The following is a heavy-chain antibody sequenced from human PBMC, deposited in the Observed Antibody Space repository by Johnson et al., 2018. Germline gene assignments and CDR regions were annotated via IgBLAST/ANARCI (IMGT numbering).Heavy chain of an antibody. CDR1: GFTFDNYG. CDR2: INWNSGHT. D-gene: IGHD2-2*01. J-gene: IGHJ3*02. V-gene: IGHV3-9*01. Sequence: VQLVQSGGDLVQPGRSLRLSCAASGFTFDNYGMHWVRQGPGKGLEWVSGINWNSGHTGYADSVKGRFTISRDNAKNSLYLQMNRLRPEDTALYYCAKCASSTSWPNDAFDIWGQGTMVTVSS. CDR3: AKCASSTSWPNDAFDI.